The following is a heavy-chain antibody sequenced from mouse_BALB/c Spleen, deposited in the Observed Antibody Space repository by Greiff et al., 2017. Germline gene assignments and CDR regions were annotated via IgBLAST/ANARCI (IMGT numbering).Heavy chain of an antibody. Sequence: EVQLVESGGGLVQPGGSRKLSCAASGFTFSSFGMHWVRQAPEKGPEWVAYISSGSSTIYYADTVKGRFTISRDNPKNTLFLQMTSLRSEDTAMYYCARGGDGGFAYWGQGTLVTVSA. CDR3: ARGGDGGFAY. V-gene: IGHV5-17*02. D-gene: IGHD3-3*01. CDR1: GFTFSSFG. CDR2: ISSGSSTI. J-gene: IGHJ3*01.